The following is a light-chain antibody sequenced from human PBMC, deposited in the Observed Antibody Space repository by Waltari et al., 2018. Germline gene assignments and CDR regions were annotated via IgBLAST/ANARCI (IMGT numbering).Light chain of an antibody. V-gene: IGLV2-14*01. CDR1: SSDVGGYDY. Sequence: QSALTQPASVSGSPGQSVTISCTGTSSDVGGYDYVSWYQQHPGKAPKLMIYDVSNRPSGIPDRFSGSKSGNTASLTISGLQAEDEADYYCSSHTSSNVVVFGAGTKVTVL. CDR3: SSHTSSNVVV. CDR2: DVS. J-gene: IGLJ2*01.